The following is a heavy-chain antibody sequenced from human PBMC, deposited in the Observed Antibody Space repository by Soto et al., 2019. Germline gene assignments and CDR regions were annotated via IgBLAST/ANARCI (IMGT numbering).Heavy chain of an antibody. CDR3: ARVRGHSYGYGDY. V-gene: IGHV3-48*01. Sequence: EVQLVESGGGLVQPGGSLRLSCAAAGYSSFSYYSMNGVRQAPGKGLEWVAFISGRGSPIYYADAVRCRFTISRDNAKKSLSLEMNNLRVEDTAVYYGARVRGHSYGYGDYWCPGTLGTVSS. J-gene: IGHJ4*02. CDR2: ISGRGSPI. CDR1: GYSSFSYYS. D-gene: IGHD5-18*01.